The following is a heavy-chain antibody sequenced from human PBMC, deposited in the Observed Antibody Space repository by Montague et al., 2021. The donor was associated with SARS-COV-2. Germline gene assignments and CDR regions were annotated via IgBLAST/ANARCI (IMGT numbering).Heavy chain of an antibody. V-gene: IGHV4-39*01. CDR2: IHYSGST. CDR3: SRGDFGVVIIPYYYYYMDV. J-gene: IGHJ6*03. D-gene: IGHD3-3*01. Sequence: SETLSLTCTVSGGSVSSSNYYWGWIRQPPGKGLEWIGSIHYSGSTYHKLSLKIRVSISLDTSKNQFSLKLNSVTAADTAVYYCSRGDFGVVIIPYYYYYMDVWGQGTTVTVSS. CDR1: GGSVSSSNYY.